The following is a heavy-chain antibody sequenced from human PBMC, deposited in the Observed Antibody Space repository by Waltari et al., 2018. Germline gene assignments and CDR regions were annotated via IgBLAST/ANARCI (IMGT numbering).Heavy chain of an antibody. CDR1: GYTFTSYA. Sequence: QVQLVQSGAEVKKPGASVKVSCKASGYTFTSYAMHWVRQAPGQRLAWMGGLNAGKGNTKHYQGCQGRATITRDTSASTAYMELSSLRSEDMAVYYCAREGASDYCSGGSCYLDAFDIWGQGTMVTVSS. CDR3: AREGASDYCSGGSCYLDAFDI. CDR2: LNAGKGNT. J-gene: IGHJ3*02. D-gene: IGHD2-15*01. V-gene: IGHV1-3*03.